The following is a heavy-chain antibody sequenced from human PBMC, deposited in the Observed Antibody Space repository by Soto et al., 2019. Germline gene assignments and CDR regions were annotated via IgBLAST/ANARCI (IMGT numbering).Heavy chain of an antibody. D-gene: IGHD2-15*01. CDR3: AREWSGFDY. Sequence: QVQLQESGPGLVKPSETLSLICTVPGGSMTPYKWTWIRQSPGRGLEWIAYMYSSGSSSYHHSLRSRVTKSVDTSKNQCSLKLNSATAAATAVYDGAREWSGFDYWGPRIVVTVSS. V-gene: IGHV4-59*01. J-gene: IGHJ4*02. CDR1: GGSMTPYK. CDR2: MYSSGSS.